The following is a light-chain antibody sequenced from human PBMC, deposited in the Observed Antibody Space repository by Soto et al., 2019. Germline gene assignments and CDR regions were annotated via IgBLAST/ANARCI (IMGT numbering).Light chain of an antibody. CDR3: QKYDSAPLT. CDR1: QGFSNS. J-gene: IGKJ4*01. CDR2: GAS. V-gene: IGKV1-27*01. Sequence: DIPMTQSPSSLTASVGDRVTISCRASQGFSNSLAWYQQKPGKVPTLLIYGASILQSGVSSRFSGSGSGTEFTLTISSLQPEDFATYYCQKYDSAPLTFGGGTKVEIK.